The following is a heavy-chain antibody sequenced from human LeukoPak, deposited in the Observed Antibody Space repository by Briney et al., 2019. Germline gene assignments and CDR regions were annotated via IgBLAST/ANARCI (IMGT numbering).Heavy chain of an antibody. J-gene: IGHJ4*02. V-gene: IGHV3-23*01. CDR3: AKGVDFFDY. Sequence: SGGSLRLSCAASGFTFSSYAMTWVRQAPGKGLEWVSGISNSGGSTYYADSVKGRFTISRDTSKNTLYLQMNSLRAEDTAVYYCAKGVDFFDYWGQGTLVTVSS. D-gene: IGHD2/OR15-2a*01. CDR2: ISNSGGST. CDR1: GFTFSSYA.